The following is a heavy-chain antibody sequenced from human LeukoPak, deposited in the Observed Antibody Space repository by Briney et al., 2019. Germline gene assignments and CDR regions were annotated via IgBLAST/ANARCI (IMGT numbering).Heavy chain of an antibody. CDR1: GFTFSNYG. J-gene: IGHJ5*02. CDR3: ARALWYQSWFDP. CDR2: IRSDGINK. D-gene: IGHD3-10*01. Sequence: GGSLRLSCAASGFTFSNYGMHWVRQAPGKGLEWVAFIRSDGINKYHADSVKGRFTISRDNSKNTLYLQMNSLRAEDTAVYYCARALWYQSWFDPWGQGTLVTVSS. V-gene: IGHV3-30*02.